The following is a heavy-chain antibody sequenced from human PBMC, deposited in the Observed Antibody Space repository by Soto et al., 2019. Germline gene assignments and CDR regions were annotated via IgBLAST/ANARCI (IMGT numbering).Heavy chain of an antibody. Sequence: GSLRLSCAASGFTFSHAWMSWVRQAPGKGLEWVGRIKSKADGETKDYGAPVRGRFTISRDDAKDTLYLQMNSLRIEDTAVYYCCVVKRLDQYSTSGYWFDPWGPGTLVTVSS. V-gene: IGHV3-15*01. CDR1: GFTFSHAW. CDR2: IKSKADGETK. J-gene: IGHJ5*02. D-gene: IGHD2-15*01. CDR3: CVVKRLDQYSTSGYWFDP.